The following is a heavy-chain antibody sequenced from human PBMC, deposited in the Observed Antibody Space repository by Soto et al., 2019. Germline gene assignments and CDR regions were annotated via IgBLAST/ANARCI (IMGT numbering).Heavy chain of an antibody. Sequence: KASETLSLTCTVSGGSISSEYYHWTWIRQSPERGLEWIGYIHHSGSILYNPSLKSRVTISVDTSKNQFSLHLSSVTAADTAVYFCAREDDGGDTLDVWGQGTTVTVSS. V-gene: IGHV4-30-4*08. D-gene: IGHD2-21*02. CDR2: IHHSGSI. CDR1: GGSISSEYYH. CDR3: AREDDGGDTLDV. J-gene: IGHJ6*02.